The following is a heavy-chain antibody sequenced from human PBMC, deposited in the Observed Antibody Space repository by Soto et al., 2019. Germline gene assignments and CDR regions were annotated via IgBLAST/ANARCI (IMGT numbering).Heavy chain of an antibody. CDR1: GYSFASYW. V-gene: IGHV5-51*01. J-gene: IGHJ6*02. CDR2: IYPGDSDS. CDR3: ARPRSGSYRLDYYGMDV. Sequence: GESLKISCKGSGYSFASYWIAWVRQMPGKGLEWMGIIYPGDSDSRYSPSFQGQVTISADKSISTAYLQWNSLKASDTAIYYCARPRSGSYRLDYYGMDVWGQGTTVTVPS. D-gene: IGHD3-10*01.